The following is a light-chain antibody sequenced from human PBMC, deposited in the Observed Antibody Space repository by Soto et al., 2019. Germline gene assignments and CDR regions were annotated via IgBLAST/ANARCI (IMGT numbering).Light chain of an antibody. J-gene: IGKJ2*01. CDR3: LQDYNYPYT. V-gene: IGKV1-6*01. CDR2: SAS. CDR1: QGIRND. Sequence: AIQMTQSPSSLSASVGDRVTITCRASQGIRNDLTWYQQKPGTAPKLLIYSASSLQSGVPSRFSGSGFGTDFTLIISSLQPEDFATYYCLQDYNYPYTFGQGTKLEIK.